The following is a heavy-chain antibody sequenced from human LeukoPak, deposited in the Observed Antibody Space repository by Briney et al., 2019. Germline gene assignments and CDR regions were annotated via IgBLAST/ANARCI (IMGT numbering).Heavy chain of an antibody. J-gene: IGHJ3*02. V-gene: IGHV3-30*18. CDR2: ISYDGGNK. D-gene: IGHD5-18*01. Sequence: QPGGSLRLSCAASGFTFSSYGMHWVRQAPGKGLEWVAVISYDGGNKYYADSVKGRFTISRDNSKNTLYLQMSSLRAEDTAVYYCAKDLRDTAMARDAFDIWGQGTMVTVSS. CDR1: GFTFSSYG. CDR3: AKDLRDTAMARDAFDI.